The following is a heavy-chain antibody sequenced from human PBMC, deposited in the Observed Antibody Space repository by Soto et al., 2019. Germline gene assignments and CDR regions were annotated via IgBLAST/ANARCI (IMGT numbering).Heavy chain of an antibody. V-gene: IGHV4-39*01. CDR3: ARDHYYDSSGYFYYYGMDV. CDR2: IYYSGST. J-gene: IGHJ6*02. Sequence: EKQTLTCAVSGGSISSGSSYWGGIRQHPGKGLEWIGSIYYSGSTYYNPSLKSRATISVDTSKNQLSMKLSPVTAADTAVYYCARDHYYDSSGYFYYYGMDVWGQGTTVT. D-gene: IGHD3-22*01. CDR1: GGSISSGSSY.